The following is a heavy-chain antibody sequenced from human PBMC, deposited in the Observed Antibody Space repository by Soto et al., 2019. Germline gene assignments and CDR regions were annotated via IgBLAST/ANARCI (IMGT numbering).Heavy chain of an antibody. D-gene: IGHD3-9*01. Sequence: SETLSLTCTVSGGSISSGDYYWSWIRQHPGKGLEWIGYIYYSGSTYYNPSLKSRVTISVDTSKNQFSLKLSSVTAADTAVYYCASDGGDGVDLLTDYGLDVLGPGTTVTVSS. J-gene: IGHJ6*01. V-gene: IGHV4-30-4*01. CDR3: ASDGGDGVDLLTDYGLDV. CDR1: GGSISSGDYY. CDR2: IYYSGST.